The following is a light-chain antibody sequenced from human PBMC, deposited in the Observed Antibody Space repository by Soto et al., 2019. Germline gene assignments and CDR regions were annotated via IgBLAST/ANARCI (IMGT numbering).Light chain of an antibody. CDR1: SSNIGAGYD. Sequence: QPVLTQPPSVSGAPGQRVTISCTGSSSNIGAGYDVHWYQQLPGTAPKLLIYGNSNRPSGVPERFSGSKSGTSASLAITGLQAEDEADYYCQSYDTSLSGVYVFGTGT. CDR3: QSYDTSLSGVYV. J-gene: IGLJ1*01. CDR2: GNS. V-gene: IGLV1-40*01.